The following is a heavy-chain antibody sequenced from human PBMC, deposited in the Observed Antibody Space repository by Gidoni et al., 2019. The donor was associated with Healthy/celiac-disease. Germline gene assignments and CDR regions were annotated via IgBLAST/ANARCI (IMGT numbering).Heavy chain of an antibody. CDR2: IIPILGIA. CDR1: GRTFSSYA. CDR3: TSADSGYARYYFDY. V-gene: IGHV1-69*04. J-gene: IGHJ4*02. D-gene: IGHD3-10*01. Sequence: QVQLVQSGAEVKTPGSSVKVSCKASGRTFSSYAISWVRQAPGQGLEWMGRIIPILGIANYAQKFQGRVTITADKSTSTAYMELSSLRSEDTAVYYCTSADSGYARYYFDYWGQGTLVTVSS.